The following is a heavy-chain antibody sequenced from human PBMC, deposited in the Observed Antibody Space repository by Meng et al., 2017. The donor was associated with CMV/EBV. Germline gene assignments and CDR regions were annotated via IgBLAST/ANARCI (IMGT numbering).Heavy chain of an antibody. CDR3: ARVGETIFGVVTHLDH. J-gene: IGHJ4*02. V-gene: IGHV1-2*02. Sequence: ASVKVSCKASGYTLTGYSMHWVRQAPGQGLEWMGWINPNSGDAHYAQKFQGRVTVTRDTSISTAYMEVSSLRSDDTAVYYCARVGETIFGVVTHLDHWGQGTLVTVSS. CDR2: INPNSGDA. CDR1: GYTLTGYS. D-gene: IGHD3-3*01.